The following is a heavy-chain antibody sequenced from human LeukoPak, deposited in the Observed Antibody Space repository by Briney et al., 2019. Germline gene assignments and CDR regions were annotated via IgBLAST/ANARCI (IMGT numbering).Heavy chain of an antibody. CDR3: ALVGATNWFDP. CDR1: GDSINNDNYY. CDR2: IYYSGST. D-gene: IGHD1-26*01. Sequence: SETLSLTCTVSGDSINNDNYYWGWIRQPPGKGLEWIGSIYYSGSTYYNPSLKSRVTISVDTSKNQFSLKLSSVTAADTAVYYCALVGATNWFDPWGQGTLVTVSS. V-gene: IGHV4-39*01. J-gene: IGHJ5*02.